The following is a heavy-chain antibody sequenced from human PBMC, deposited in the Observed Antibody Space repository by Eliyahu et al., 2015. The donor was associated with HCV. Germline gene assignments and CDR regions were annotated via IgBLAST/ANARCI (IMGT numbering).Heavy chain of an antibody. Sequence: EVQLVESGGGXVKPGGSLRLSCAASGLTFSDACMNXVRQAPGKGLEWVGRIKSRTEGDTKDYVAPVKGRFTISRDDSKNTLYLQMNSLKTEDTAVYYCTAFWASIHPAYFGRYGMDVWGQGTTVTVSS. CDR3: TAFWASIHPAYFGRYGMDV. CDR1: GLTFSDAC. V-gene: IGHV3-15*01. CDR2: IKSRTEGDTK. D-gene: IGHD2/OR15-2a*01. J-gene: IGHJ6*02.